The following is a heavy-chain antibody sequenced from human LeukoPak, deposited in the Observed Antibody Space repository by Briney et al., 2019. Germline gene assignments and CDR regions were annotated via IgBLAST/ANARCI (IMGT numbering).Heavy chain of an antibody. J-gene: IGHJ4*02. V-gene: IGHV4-34*01. CDR3: ARDTTMVRGVKFDY. D-gene: IGHD3-10*01. CDR2: INHSGST. CDR1: GGSFSGYY. Sequence: PSETLSLTCAVYGGSFSGYYWSWIRQPPGKGLEWIGEINHSGSTNYNPSLKSRVTISVDTSKNQFSLKLSSVTAADTPVYHCARDTTMVRGVKFDYWGQGTLVTVSS.